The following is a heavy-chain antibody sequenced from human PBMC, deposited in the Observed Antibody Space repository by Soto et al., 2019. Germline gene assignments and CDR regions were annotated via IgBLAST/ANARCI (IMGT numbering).Heavy chain of an antibody. Sequence: PVGSLRLSCAASGFTFSSYGMHWVRQAPGKGLEWVAVIWYDGSNKYYADSVKGRFTISRDNSKNTLYLQMNSLRAEDTAVYYCARDDYSKSYGMDVWGQGTTLTVSS. CDR3: ARDDYSKSYGMDV. CDR2: IWYDGSNK. V-gene: IGHV3-33*01. CDR1: GFTFSSYG. D-gene: IGHD4-4*01. J-gene: IGHJ6*02.